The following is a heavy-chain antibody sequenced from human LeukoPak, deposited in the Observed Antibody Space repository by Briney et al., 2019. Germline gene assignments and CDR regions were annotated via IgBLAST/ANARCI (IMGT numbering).Heavy chain of an antibody. Sequence: GRSLRLSCAASGFTFSDYGMHWVRQAPGKGLEWVAVNWYDGSSKYYADSVQGRFIISRDNSKNTLYLQMNSLRAEDTAVYYCAKTNVSASTLWYSSYYMGVWGKGTTVTVSS. CDR2: NWYDGSSK. J-gene: IGHJ6*03. D-gene: IGHD2-2*01. CDR1: GFTFSDYG. V-gene: IGHV3-33*06. CDR3: AKTNVSASTLWYSSYYMGV.